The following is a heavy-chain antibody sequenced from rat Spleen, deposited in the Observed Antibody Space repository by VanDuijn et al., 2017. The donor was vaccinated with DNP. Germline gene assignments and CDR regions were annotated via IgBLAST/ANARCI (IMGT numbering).Heavy chain of an antibody. CDR1: GFTFSNYY. Sequence: EVQLVESGGGLVQPGRSLKLSCAASGFTFSNYYMAWVRQAPGKGLEWVATIKTAGGGTYYPDSVKGRFTISRDNTENTVCLQMNSLRSEDTATYYCAKDRTGGFAMDAWGQGTSVTVSS. CDR3: AKDRTGGFAMDA. D-gene: IGHD4-1*01. V-gene: IGHV5-58*01. CDR2: IKTAGGGT. J-gene: IGHJ4*01.